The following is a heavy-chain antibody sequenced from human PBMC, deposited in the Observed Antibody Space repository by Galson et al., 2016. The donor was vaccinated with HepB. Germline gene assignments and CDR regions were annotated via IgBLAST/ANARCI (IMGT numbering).Heavy chain of an antibody. V-gene: IGHV3-48*01. Sequence: SLRLSCAASGFIFSSYSMNWVRQAPGKGLEWVSYISTTGSTIYYADSVKGRFTISRDNAKNSLYLQMNSLRAEDTAVYYCSRDSLRGSGYWGQGTLVTVSS. CDR1: GFIFSSYS. CDR2: ISTTGSTI. CDR3: SRDSLRGSGY. D-gene: IGHD3-10*01. J-gene: IGHJ4*02.